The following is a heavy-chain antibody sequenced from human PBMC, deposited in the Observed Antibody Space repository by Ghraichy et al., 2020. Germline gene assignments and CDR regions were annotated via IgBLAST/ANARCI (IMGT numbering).Heavy chain of an antibody. J-gene: IGHJ6*02. CDR3: AMSSIPYYYGMDV. CDR1: GFTFDDYA. D-gene: IGHD2-2*02. Sequence: GGSLRLSCAASGFTFDDYAMHWVRQAPGKGLEWVSGISWNSGSIGYADSVKGRFTISRDNAKNSLYLQMNSLRAEDTALYYCAMSSIPYYYGMDVWGQGTTVTVSS. CDR2: ISWNSGSI. V-gene: IGHV3-9*01.